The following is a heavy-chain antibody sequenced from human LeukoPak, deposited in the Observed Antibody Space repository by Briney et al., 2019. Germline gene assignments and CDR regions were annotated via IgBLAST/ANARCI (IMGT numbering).Heavy chain of an antibody. D-gene: IGHD2-15*01. CDR2: ISTSGGST. CDR1: GFSFRSYG. CDR3: ARDQVVVTASLFDY. Sequence: GGSLSLSCAASGFSFRSYGMNWVRLPPGKGLEWVSIISTSGGSTYYPDSVKSRFTISRANCKNTLYLQMNSLRAEGTGVYYCARDQVVVTASLFDYWGQGTLVTVSS. V-gene: IGHV3-23*01. J-gene: IGHJ4*02.